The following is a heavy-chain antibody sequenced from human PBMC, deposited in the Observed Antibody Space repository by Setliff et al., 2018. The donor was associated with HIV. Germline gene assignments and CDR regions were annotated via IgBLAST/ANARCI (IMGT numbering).Heavy chain of an antibody. CDR3: ATLAHSGVNFLAY. J-gene: IGHJ4*02. D-gene: IGHD6-25*01. CDR2: IHSSGIP. Sequence: AETLSLTCTVSGGSVNDFYCNWIRQPPGKGPEWIGYIHSSGIPIYNPSLKSRITISLDTSKEQFSLELSSATAADTDVYYGATLAHSGVNFLAYWGQGSLVTVSS. V-gene: IGHV4-4*09. CDR1: GGSVNDFY.